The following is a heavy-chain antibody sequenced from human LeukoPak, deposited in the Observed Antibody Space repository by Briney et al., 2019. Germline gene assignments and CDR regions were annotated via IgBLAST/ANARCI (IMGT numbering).Heavy chain of an antibody. J-gene: IGHJ3*02. V-gene: IGHV3-30*02. Sequence: PGGSLRLSCAASGFTFSSYGMHCVRQAPGKGLEGLVFIRHDGSNKYDVDSVKGRFTISRDNSKNTLYLQMNSLRAEDTAVYYCANGPVKQQLVQEGAFDIWGQGTMVTVSS. CDR2: IRHDGSNK. CDR1: GFTFSSYG. CDR3: ANGPVKQQLVQEGAFDI. D-gene: IGHD6-13*01.